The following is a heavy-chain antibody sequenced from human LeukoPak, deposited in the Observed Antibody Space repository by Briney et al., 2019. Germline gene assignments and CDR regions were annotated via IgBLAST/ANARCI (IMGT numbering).Heavy chain of an antibody. V-gene: IGHV4-61*02. CDR3: ARDPGQLWFHFDY. CDR2: IYTSGST. J-gene: IGHJ4*02. Sequence: SETLSLTCTVSGGSISSGSYYWSWIRQPAGKGLEWIGRIYTSGSTNYNPSLKSRVTISVDTSKNQFSLKLSSVTAADTALYYCARDPGQLWFHFDYWGQGTLVTVSS. CDR1: GGSISSGSYY. D-gene: IGHD5-18*01.